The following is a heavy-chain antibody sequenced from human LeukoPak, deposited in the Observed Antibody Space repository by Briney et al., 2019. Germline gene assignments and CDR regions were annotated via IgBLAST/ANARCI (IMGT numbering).Heavy chain of an antibody. J-gene: IGHJ4*02. V-gene: IGHV3-23*01. Sequence: GGSLRLSCAASGFTFSGYAMSWVRQAPGKGLEWVSGISGSGGSTYYADSVKGRFTISRDNAKNSLYLQMNSLRPEDTAVYYCARFGYNDFDFWGQGTLVTVS. D-gene: IGHD5-24*01. CDR3: ARFGYNDFDF. CDR2: ISGSGGST. CDR1: GFTFSGYA.